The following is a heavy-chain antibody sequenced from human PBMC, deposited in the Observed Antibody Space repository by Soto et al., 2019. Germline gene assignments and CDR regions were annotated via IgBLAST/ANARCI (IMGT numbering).Heavy chain of an antibody. J-gene: IGHJ6*02. V-gene: IGHV3-48*02. Sequence: GGSLRLSCAASGFTFSSYSMNWVRQAPGKGLEWVSYISSSSSTIYYADSVKGRFTISRDDAKNSLYLQMNSLRDEDTAVYYCARGDLFGYSYYGMDVWGQGTTVTVSS. D-gene: IGHD5-18*01. CDR2: ISSSSSTI. CDR3: ARGDLFGYSYYGMDV. CDR1: GFTFSSYS.